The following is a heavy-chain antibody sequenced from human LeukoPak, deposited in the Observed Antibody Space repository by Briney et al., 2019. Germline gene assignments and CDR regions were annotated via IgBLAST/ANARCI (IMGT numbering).Heavy chain of an antibody. CDR3: AKDLKPGDGIWLTDC. CDR2: IACGGDGDIT. D-gene: IGHD3-9*01. J-gene: IGHJ4*02. V-gene: IGHV3-23*01. Sequence: QTGGSLRLSCTASGFTFSNYAMTWVRQAPGKGLEWVSGIACGGDGDITPYAESVKGRFTISRDNYKDTLYLQMNSLRAEDTAIYYCAKDLKPGDGIWLTDCWGQGTLVTVSS. CDR1: GFTFSNYA.